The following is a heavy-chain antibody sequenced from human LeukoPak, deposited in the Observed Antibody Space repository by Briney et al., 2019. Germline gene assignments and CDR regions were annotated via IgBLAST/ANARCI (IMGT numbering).Heavy chain of an antibody. J-gene: IGHJ4*02. CDR2: IRYDGSNK. CDR1: GFTFSSYG. V-gene: IGHV3-30*02. Sequence: GGSLRLSCAASGFTFSSYGMHWVRQAPGKGLEWVAFIRYDGSNKYYADSVKGRFTISRDNSKNTLYLQMNSLRAEGTAVYYCAKDDNYYGSGSYQDYWGQGTLVTVSS. D-gene: IGHD3-10*01. CDR3: AKDDNYYGSGSYQDY.